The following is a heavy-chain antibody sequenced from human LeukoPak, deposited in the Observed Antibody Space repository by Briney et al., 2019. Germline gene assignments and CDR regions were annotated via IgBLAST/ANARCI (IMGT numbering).Heavy chain of an antibody. V-gene: IGHV3-30*02. J-gene: IGHJ4*02. D-gene: IGHD1-26*01. CDR2: IRYDGSNK. Sequence: GGSLRLSCAASGFTFSSYEMNWVRQAPGKGLEWVAFIRYDGSNKYYADSVKGRFTISRDNSKNTLYLQMNSLRAEDTAVYYCAKDYRGELRGYWGQGTLVTVSS. CDR1: GFTFSSYE. CDR3: AKDYRGELRGY.